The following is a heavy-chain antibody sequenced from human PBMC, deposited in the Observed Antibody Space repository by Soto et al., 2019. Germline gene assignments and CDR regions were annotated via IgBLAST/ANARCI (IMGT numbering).Heavy chain of an antibody. CDR2: IYSGGTT. D-gene: IGHD3-22*01. Sequence: VPLVESGGGLVQPGGSLRLSCAASGFTVSSNYMSWVRQAPGKGLEWVSVIYSGGTTYYADSVKGRFTISRDNSKNTLYLQMNSLRAEDTAVYYCARNGDSSDYRGWFDPWGQGTLVTVSS. J-gene: IGHJ5*02. V-gene: IGHV3-66*01. CDR1: GFTVSSNY. CDR3: ARNGDSSDYRGWFDP.